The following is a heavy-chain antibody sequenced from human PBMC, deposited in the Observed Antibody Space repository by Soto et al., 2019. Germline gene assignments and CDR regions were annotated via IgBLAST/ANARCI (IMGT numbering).Heavy chain of an antibody. CDR3: ARNVYSGIAVAVDFDY. V-gene: IGHV3-66*01. J-gene: IGHJ4*02. CDR1: GFTVSSNY. CDR2: IYSGGST. Sequence: EVQLVESGGGLVQPGGSLRLSCAASGFTVSSNYMSWVRQAPGKGLEWVSVIYSGGSTYYADSVKGRFTISRDNYKNTRYLQMNNLKAQDTAVYYCARNVYSGIAVAVDFDYWGQGTLVTVSS. D-gene: IGHD6-19*01.